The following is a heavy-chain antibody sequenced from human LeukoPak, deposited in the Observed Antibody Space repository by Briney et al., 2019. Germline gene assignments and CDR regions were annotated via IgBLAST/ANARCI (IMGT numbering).Heavy chain of an antibody. V-gene: IGHV3-33*01. J-gene: IGHJ4*02. Sequence: GGSLRLSCAASGFIFSSYGMHWVRQAPGKGLEWVAVIWYDGSNKYYADSVKGRFTISRDDSKNTLYLQMDSLRAEDTAVYYCASSLSLWANYRCHWGRGTLVTVSS. D-gene: IGHD3-16*02. CDR2: IWYDGSNK. CDR1: GFIFSSYG. CDR3: ASSLSLWANYRCH.